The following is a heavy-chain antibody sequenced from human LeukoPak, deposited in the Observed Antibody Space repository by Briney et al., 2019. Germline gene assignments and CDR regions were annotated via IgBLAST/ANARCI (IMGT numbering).Heavy chain of an antibody. CDR1: GFTFSSYA. CDR2: ISGSGGST. J-gene: IGHJ5*02. V-gene: IGHV3-23*01. CDR3: AKAVGTGTFDWSNWFDP. Sequence: QSGGSLRLSCAASGFTFSSYAMNWVRQAPGKGLEWVSAISGSGGSTYYADSVKGRFTISRDNSKNTLYLQMNSLRAEDTAVYYCAKAVGTGTFDWSNWFDPWGQGTLVTVSS. D-gene: IGHD3-9*01.